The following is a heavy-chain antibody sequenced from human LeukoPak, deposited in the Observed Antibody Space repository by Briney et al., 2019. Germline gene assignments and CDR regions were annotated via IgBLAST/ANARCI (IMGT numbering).Heavy chain of an antibody. CDR1: GFIFSNYW. Sequence: GGSLRLSCEGSGFIFSNYWMSWVRQAPGKGLEWVANIQQHGSETYYGDSVKGRFTISRDNAKNSLYLQMNSLRAEDTAVHYCARVNSGSYYDTFDIWGQGTMVTVSS. CDR3: ARVNSGSYYDTFDI. V-gene: IGHV3-7*01. J-gene: IGHJ3*02. CDR2: IQQHGSET. D-gene: IGHD1-26*01.